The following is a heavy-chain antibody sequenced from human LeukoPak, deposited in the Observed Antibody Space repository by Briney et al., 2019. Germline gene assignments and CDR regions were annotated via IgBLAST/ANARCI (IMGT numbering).Heavy chain of an antibody. V-gene: IGHV4-39*01. CDR2: IYYSGST. CDR1: GGSISSSSYY. CDR3: ARLTYYYDSSGYYYEAIAY. J-gene: IGHJ4*02. D-gene: IGHD3-22*01. Sequence: SETLSLTCTVSGGSISSSSYYWGWIRQPPGKGLEWIGSIYYSGSTYYNPSLKSRVTISVDTSKNQFSLKLSSVTAADTAVYYCARLTYYYDSSGYYYEAIAYWGRGTLVTVSS.